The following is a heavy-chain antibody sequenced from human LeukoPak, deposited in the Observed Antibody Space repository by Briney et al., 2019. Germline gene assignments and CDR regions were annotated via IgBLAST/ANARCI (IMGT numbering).Heavy chain of an antibody. CDR3: AREVVPAAIGAFDI. J-gene: IGHJ3*02. D-gene: IGHD2-2*02. CDR2: ISGSGDST. Sequence: GGSLRLSRAASGFTLGTYAMNWVRQAPGKGLECVSTISGSGDSTYYTDSVKGRFTISRDNSKNTLYLQMNSLRAEDTAVYYCAREVVPAAIGAFDIWGQGTMVTVSS. V-gene: IGHV3-23*01. CDR1: GFTLGTYA.